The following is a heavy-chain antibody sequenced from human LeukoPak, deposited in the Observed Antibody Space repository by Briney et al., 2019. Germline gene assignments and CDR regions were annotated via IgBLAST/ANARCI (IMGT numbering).Heavy chain of an antibody. CDR3: AKDQEMATIIDY. Sequence: GGSLRLSCAASGFTFSSYGMHWGGQAPGKGLEWVAFIRYDGSNKYYADSVKGRFTISRDNSKNTLYLQMNSLRAEDTAVYYCAKDQEMATIIDYWGQGTLVTVSS. J-gene: IGHJ4*02. D-gene: IGHD5-24*01. CDR2: IRYDGSNK. CDR1: GFTFSSYG. V-gene: IGHV3-30*02.